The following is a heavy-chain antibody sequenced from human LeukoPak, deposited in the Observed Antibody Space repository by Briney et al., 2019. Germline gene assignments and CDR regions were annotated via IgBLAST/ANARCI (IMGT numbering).Heavy chain of an antibody. J-gene: IGHJ4*02. D-gene: IGHD6-25*01. Sequence: GGSLRLSCAASGFTFSSYSMNWVRQAPGKGLEWVSSISSSSSYIYYADSVKGRFAISRDNAKNSLYLQMNSLRAEDTAVYYCARGGRLLYYFDYWGQGTLVTVSS. CDR2: ISSSSSYI. CDR1: GFTFSSYS. V-gene: IGHV3-21*01. CDR3: ARGGRLLYYFDY.